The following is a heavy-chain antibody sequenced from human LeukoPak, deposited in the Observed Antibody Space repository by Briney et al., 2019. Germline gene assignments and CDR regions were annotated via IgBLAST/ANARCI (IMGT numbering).Heavy chain of an antibody. CDR3: ARLAGAYSHHYDY. J-gene: IGHJ4*02. CDR2: IYSDNT. D-gene: IGHD4/OR15-4a*01. V-gene: IGHV3-53*01. CDR1: GFTFSSYG. Sequence: PGGSLRLSCAASGFTFSSYGMSWVRQAPGKGLEWVSFIYSDNTHYSDSVKGRFTISRDNSKNTLYLQMNSLRAEDTAVYYCARLAGAYSHHYDYWGQGTLVTVSS.